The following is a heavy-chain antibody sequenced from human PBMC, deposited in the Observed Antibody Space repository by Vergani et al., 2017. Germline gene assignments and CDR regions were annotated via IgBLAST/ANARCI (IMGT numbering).Heavy chain of an antibody. CDR2: IWYDGSNK. CDR3: ARDRRFGAVAGTGWFDP. Sequence: QVQLVESGGGVVQPGRSLRLSCAASGFTFSSYGMHWVRQAPGKGLEWVAVIWYDGSNKYYADSVKGRFTISGDNSKNTLYLQMNSLRAEDTAVYYCARDRRFGAVAGTGWFDPWGQGTLVTVSS. D-gene: IGHD6-19*01. CDR1: GFTFSSYG. J-gene: IGHJ5*02. V-gene: IGHV3-33*01.